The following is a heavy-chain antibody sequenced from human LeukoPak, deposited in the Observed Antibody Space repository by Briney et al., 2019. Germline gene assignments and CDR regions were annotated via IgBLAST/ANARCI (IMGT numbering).Heavy chain of an antibody. CDR1: GGSISSYY. CDR2: IYTSGNT. D-gene: IGHD6-19*01. V-gene: IGHV4-4*07. CDR3: ARAWQWLPLDS. J-gene: IGHJ4*02. Sequence: SETLSLTCSVSGGSISSYYWSWIRQPAGKGLDRIGRIYTSGNTNYNPSLKSRVTMSVDTSKNQFSLKVTSVTAADTAVYYCARAWQWLPLDSWGQGTLVTVSS.